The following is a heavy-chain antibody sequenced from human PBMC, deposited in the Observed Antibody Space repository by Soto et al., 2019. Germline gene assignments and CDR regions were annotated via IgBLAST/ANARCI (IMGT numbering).Heavy chain of an antibody. V-gene: IGHV1-18*01. CDR3: ARVNYDNGHAFDV. Sequence: ASVKVCCKASGYTFTSYGISWVRHAPGQGLEWMGWISAYNGDTIYAQKVQGRVSMTTDTSTSTAYMELRSLRSDDTAVYHCARVNYDNGHAFDVWGQGTMVTVSS. CDR2: ISAYNGDT. D-gene: IGHD3-22*01. CDR1: GYTFTSYG. J-gene: IGHJ3*01.